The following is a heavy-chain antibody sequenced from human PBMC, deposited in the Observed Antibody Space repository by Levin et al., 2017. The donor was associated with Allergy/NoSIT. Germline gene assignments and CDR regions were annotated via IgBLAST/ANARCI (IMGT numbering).Heavy chain of an antibody. CDR1: GGSINGYY. Sequence: SETLSLTCTVSGGSINGYYWSWIRQPPGKGLEWIGYVFSSGTINYKPSLYSRVTISVDTSKNQFSLELHPVTAADTAVYYCARGTETVNYLDYWGQGTLVTVSS. J-gene: IGHJ4*02. D-gene: IGHD1-1*01. V-gene: IGHV4-59*01. CDR2: VFSSGTI. CDR3: ARGTETVNYLDY.